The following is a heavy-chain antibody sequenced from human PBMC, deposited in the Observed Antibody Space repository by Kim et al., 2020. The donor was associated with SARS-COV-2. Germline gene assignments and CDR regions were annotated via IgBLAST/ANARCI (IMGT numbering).Heavy chain of an antibody. V-gene: IGHV1-18*04. Sequence: ASVKVSCKASGYTFTSYGISWVRQAPGQGLEWMGWISAYNGNTNYAQKLKGRVTMTTDTSTSTAYMELRSLRSDDTAVYYCARERKYYDFWSGPNAFDIWGQGTMVTVSS. CDR3: ARERKYYDFWSGPNAFDI. CDR2: ISAYNGNT. J-gene: IGHJ3*02. D-gene: IGHD3-3*01. CDR1: GYTFTSYG.